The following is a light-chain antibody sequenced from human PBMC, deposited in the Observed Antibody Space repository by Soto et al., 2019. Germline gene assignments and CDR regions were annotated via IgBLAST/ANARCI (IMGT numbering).Light chain of an antibody. V-gene: IGKV1-5*03. CDR1: QSISDW. CDR2: KAS. Sequence: DIQMTQSPSTLSASIGDRVTITCRASQSISDWLAWHQQKPGKAPKLLIYKASSLESGVPSRFSGSGSGTEFTLTISRLQTDDFSNSYCRQYETYWTFGQGTKVELK. CDR3: RQYETYWT. J-gene: IGKJ1*01.